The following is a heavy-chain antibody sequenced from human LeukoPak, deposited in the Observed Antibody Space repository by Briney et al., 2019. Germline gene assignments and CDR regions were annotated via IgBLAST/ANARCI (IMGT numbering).Heavy chain of an antibody. Sequence: PGGSLRLSCAASGLTFSDYYMTWIRQAPGKGLEWVAYISSSGSTIYSADSVKGRFTVSRDNAKNSLFLHMNSLRAEDTAIYYCAIQITMIVVVPHFDYWGQGTLVTVSS. J-gene: IGHJ4*02. CDR1: GLTFSDYY. D-gene: IGHD3-22*01. CDR3: AIQITMIVVVPHFDY. CDR2: ISSSGSTI. V-gene: IGHV3-11*04.